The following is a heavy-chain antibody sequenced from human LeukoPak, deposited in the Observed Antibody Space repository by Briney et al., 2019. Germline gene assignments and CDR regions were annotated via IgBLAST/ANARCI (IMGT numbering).Heavy chain of an antibody. CDR3: PRQSYASGWNPFAY. Sequence: GGSLRLSCAASGFTFSNYAMSWVRQAPGKGLEWVSTISGGGISTYYGDSAKGRFTISRDNSKNTLYLQMNSLRAEDTAVYYCPRQSYASGWNPFAYWGQGILVTVSS. J-gene: IGHJ4*02. D-gene: IGHD6-19*01. CDR1: GFTFSNYA. CDR2: ISGGGIST. V-gene: IGHV3-23*01.